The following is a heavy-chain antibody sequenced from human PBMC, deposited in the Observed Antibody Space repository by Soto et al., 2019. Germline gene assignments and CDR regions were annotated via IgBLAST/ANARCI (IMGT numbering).Heavy chain of an antibody. CDR2: ISGSGGST. Sequence: PGGSLRLSCAASGFTFSSYAMILVRQAPGKGLEWVSAISGSGGSTYYADSVKGRFTISRDNSKNTLYLQMNSLRAEDTAVYYCAKDSVVVITPIDYWGQGTLVTVSS. CDR3: AKDSVVVITPIDY. CDR1: GFTFSSYA. J-gene: IGHJ4*02. V-gene: IGHV3-23*01. D-gene: IGHD3-22*01.